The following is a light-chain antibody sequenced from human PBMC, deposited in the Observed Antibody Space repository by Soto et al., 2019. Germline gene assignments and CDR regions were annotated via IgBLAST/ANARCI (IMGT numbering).Light chain of an antibody. CDR2: DVS. V-gene: IGKV1-5*01. CDR3: QQYNNYLT. J-gene: IGKJ2*01. CDR1: QSFSTS. Sequence: DIQMTQSPSTLSASVGDRVTIACRASQSFSTSLAWYQQKPGKAPKLLIYDVSSLKSGVPSRFSGSGFGTDFTLTISSLQSDDFATYYCQQYNNYLTFGHGTKVDIX.